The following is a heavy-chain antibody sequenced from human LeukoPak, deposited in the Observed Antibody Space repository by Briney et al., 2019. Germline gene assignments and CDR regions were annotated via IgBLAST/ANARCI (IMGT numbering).Heavy chain of an antibody. V-gene: IGHV3-23*01. D-gene: IGHD4-23*01. Sequence: PGGSLRLSCAASGFTFSSYSMNWVRQAPGRGLEWVSAISGNGDSTYYADSVKGRFTISRDNSKNTLFLQMSSLRAEDTAVYYCAKGDYGGDFRYFDFWGQGTLVTVSS. J-gene: IGHJ4*02. CDR2: ISGNGDST. CDR3: AKGDYGGDFRYFDF. CDR1: GFTFSSYS.